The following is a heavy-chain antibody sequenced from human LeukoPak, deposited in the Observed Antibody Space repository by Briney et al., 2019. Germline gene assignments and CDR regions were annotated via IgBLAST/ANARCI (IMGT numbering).Heavy chain of an antibody. J-gene: IGHJ3*02. V-gene: IGHV4-59*01. CDR2: IYYSGST. CDR1: GGSISSYY. CDR3: ARSESGYNAWKDAFDI. D-gene: IGHD3-3*01. Sequence: KSSETLSLTCTVSGGSISSYYWSWIRQPPGKGLEWIGYIYYSGSTNYNPSLRSRVTISVDTSKNQFSLKLSSVTAADTAVYYCARSESGYNAWKDAFDIWGQGTMVTVSS.